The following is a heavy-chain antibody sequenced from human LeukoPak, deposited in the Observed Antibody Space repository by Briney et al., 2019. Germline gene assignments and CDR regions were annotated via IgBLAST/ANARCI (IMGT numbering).Heavy chain of an antibody. CDR3: ARKSNFVDSITIFGVVTYYFDY. Sequence: GGSLRLSCAASGFTFSSYSMNWVRQAPGKGLEWVSSISSSSSYIYYADSVNARFTISRDIANISLYLQMYSLRAQDTAVYYCARKSNFVDSITIFGVVTYYFDYWGQGTLVTVSS. V-gene: IGHV3-21*01. D-gene: IGHD3-3*01. CDR1: GFTFSSYS. J-gene: IGHJ4*02. CDR2: ISSSSSYI.